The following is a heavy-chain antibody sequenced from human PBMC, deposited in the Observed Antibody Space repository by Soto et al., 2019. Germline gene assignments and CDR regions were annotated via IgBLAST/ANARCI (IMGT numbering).Heavy chain of an antibody. Sequence: SGESLKISYKGSGYSFTSYWIGWVRQMPGKGLEWMGIIYPGDSDTRYRPSVQGQVTISADKSISTAYLQWSSLKASDTAMYYCARSEYSSWYRGFDYWGQGTLVTVSS. CDR3: ARSEYSSWYRGFDY. D-gene: IGHD6-13*01. CDR2: IYPGDSDT. CDR1: GYSFTSYW. J-gene: IGHJ4*02. V-gene: IGHV5-51*01.